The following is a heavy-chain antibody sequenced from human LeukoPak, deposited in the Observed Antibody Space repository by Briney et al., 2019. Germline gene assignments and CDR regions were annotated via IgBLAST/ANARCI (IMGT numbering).Heavy chain of an antibody. V-gene: IGHV1-2*02. CDR3: ARDVNCGGDCYSFDY. CDR1: GYTFTNYA. Sequence: ASVKVSRKTSGYTFTNYAMHWVRQAPGQGLEWMGWINPNSGGTNYAQKFQGRVTMTRDTSISTAYMELSRLRSDDTAVYYCARDVNCGGDCYSFDYWGQGTLVTVSS. D-gene: IGHD2-21*02. CDR2: INPNSGGT. J-gene: IGHJ4*02.